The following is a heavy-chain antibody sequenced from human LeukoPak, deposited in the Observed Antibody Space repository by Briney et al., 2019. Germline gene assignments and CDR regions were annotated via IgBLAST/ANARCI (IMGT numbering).Heavy chain of an antibody. CDR3: ARDGYNWYYFDV. CDR1: GGSLSGYY. V-gene: IGHV4-34*01. J-gene: IGHJ4*02. D-gene: IGHD5-24*01. Sequence: SETLSLTCGLHGGSLSGYYWSWIRQTPQKGLEWFGEINHRGSTNYIPSLKSRVTISVDTSKNQFSLKLNSVTAADTAVYYCARDGYNWYYFDVWGRGTLATVSS. CDR2: INHRGST.